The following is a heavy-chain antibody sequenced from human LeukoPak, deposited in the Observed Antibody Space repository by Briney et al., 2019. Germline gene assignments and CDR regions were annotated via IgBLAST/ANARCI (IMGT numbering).Heavy chain of an antibody. CDR1: GYTFTSYG. CDR2: ISAYNGNT. J-gene: IGHJ5*02. CDR3: AREVRDIVVVPAATWFDP. V-gene: IGHV1-18*01. Sequence: ASVKVSCKASGYTFTSYGIRWVRQAPGQGLEWMGWISAYNGNTNYAQKLQGRVTMTTDTSTSTAYMELRSLRSDDTAVYYCAREVRDIVVVPAATWFDPWGQGTLVTVSS. D-gene: IGHD2-2*01.